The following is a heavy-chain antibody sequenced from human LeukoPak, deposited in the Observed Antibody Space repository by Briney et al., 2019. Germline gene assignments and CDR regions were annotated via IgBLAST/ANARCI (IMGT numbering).Heavy chain of an antibody. V-gene: IGHV4-38-2*01. CDR3: AVQHCSSISCWIDP. D-gene: IGHD2-2*01. J-gene: IGHJ5*02. CDR1: GYSISSGYY. Sequence: SETLSLTCAVSGYSISSGYYWGWIRQPPGKGLEYIGSTYHSGSTYYNPSLKSRVTISVDTSKNQFSLKVNSVTAADTAVYYCAVQHCSSISCWIDPWGQGTLVTVSS. CDR2: TYHSGST.